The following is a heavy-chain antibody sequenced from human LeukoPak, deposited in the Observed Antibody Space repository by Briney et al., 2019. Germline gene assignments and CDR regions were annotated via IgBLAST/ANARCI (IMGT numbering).Heavy chain of an antibody. D-gene: IGHD2-21*02. V-gene: IGHV4-59*01. Sequence: SETLPLTCTVSGGSISSYYWSWIRQPPGKGLEWIGYIYYSGSTNYNPSLKSRVTISVDTSKNQFSLKLSSVTAADTAVYYCARVYCGGDCAHYYYYGMDVWGQGTTVTVSS. CDR3: ARVYCGGDCAHYYYYGMDV. CDR2: IYYSGST. J-gene: IGHJ6*02. CDR1: GGSISSYY.